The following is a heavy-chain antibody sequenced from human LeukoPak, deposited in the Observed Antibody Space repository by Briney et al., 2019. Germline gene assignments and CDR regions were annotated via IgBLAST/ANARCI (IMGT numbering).Heavy chain of an antibody. Sequence: GGTLRLSCAASGFTFDDYALYWVRQAPGKGLEWVSRMSVTHGRTDYADSAKRRFTISRDNSENSLYLQMNSLRTDDTALYYCAKEYSSSSNYYHAGKDVWGQGTTGSVSS. CDR1: GFTFDDYA. V-gene: IGHV3-43*02. CDR2: MSVTHGRT. J-gene: IGHJ6*02. CDR3: AKEYSSSSNYYHAGKDV. D-gene: IGHD6-6*01.